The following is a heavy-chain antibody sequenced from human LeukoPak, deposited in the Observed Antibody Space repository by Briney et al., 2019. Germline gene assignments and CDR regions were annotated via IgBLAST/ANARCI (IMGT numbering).Heavy chain of an antibody. V-gene: IGHV1-18*01. CDR2: ITTNNGNT. Sequence: GASVKLSCKASGYTFTSFGISWVRQAPGQGLEWMGWITTNNGNTYYAQKLQGRVTMTTDTSTTTAYMELRSLRSDDTAVYYCARADYCSSTSCYNSYMDVWGKGTTVTVSS. J-gene: IGHJ6*03. CDR1: GYTFTSFG. CDR3: ARADYCSSTSCYNSYMDV. D-gene: IGHD2-2*02.